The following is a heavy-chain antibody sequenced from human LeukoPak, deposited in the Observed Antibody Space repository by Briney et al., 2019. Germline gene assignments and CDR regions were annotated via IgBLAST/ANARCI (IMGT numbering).Heavy chain of an antibody. D-gene: IGHD2-15*01. V-gene: IGHV1-2*02. Sequence: ASVKVSCKASGYTFTASYMHWVRQAPGQGRECMGWINPNSGGTNYAQKFLGRVTMTRDTSISTGYMELSRLRSDDTAVYYCARHLSGCSGGTCADAFDIWGQGTMVTVSS. CDR1: GYTFTASY. CDR3: ARHLSGCSGGTCADAFDI. CDR2: INPNSGGT. J-gene: IGHJ3*02.